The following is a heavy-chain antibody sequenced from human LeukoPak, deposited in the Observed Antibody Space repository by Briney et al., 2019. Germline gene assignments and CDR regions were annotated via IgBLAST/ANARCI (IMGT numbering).Heavy chain of an antibody. V-gene: IGHV4-31*03. J-gene: IGHJ4*02. D-gene: IGHD4-17*01. CDR2: IYYSGST. CDR1: GGSISSGGYY. CDR3: ASMRGTTVTLFDY. Sequence: SETLSLTCTVSGGSISSGGYYWSWIRQHPGKGLEWIGYIYYSGSTYYNPSLKSRVTISVDTSKNQFSLKLSSVTAADTAVYYCASMRGTTVTLFDYWGQGTLVTVSS.